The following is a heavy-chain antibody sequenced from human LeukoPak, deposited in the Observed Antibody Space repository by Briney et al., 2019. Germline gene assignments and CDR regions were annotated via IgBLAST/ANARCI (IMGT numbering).Heavy chain of an antibody. CDR3: ARDRGATVRHTRFDP. D-gene: IGHD4-17*01. Sequence: GGSLRLSCAASGFTFSSYSMNWVRQAPGKGLEWVSSISSSSSFIYYADSLKGRFTISRDNARNSLYLQMNSLRAEDTAVYYCARDRGATVRHTRFDPWGQGTLVTVSS. J-gene: IGHJ5*02. V-gene: IGHV3-21*01. CDR1: GFTFSSYS. CDR2: ISSSSSFI.